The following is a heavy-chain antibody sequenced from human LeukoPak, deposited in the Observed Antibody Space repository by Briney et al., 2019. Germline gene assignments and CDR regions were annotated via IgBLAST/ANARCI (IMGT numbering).Heavy chain of an antibody. CDR3: AKEVSSWYYYYYYMDV. V-gene: IGHV3-33*06. CDR1: GFTFSSYW. Sequence: GGSLRLSCAASGFTFSSYWMSWVRQAPGKGLEWVAVIWYDGSNKYYADSVKGRFTISRDNSKNTLYLQMNSLRAEDTAVYYCAKEVSSWYYYYYYMDVWGKGTTVTVSS. J-gene: IGHJ6*03. CDR2: IWYDGSNK. D-gene: IGHD6-13*01.